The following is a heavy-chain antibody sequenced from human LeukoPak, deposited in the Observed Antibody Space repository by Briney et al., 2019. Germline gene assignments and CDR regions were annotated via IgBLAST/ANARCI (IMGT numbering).Heavy chain of an antibody. CDR1: GGSFSGYY. D-gene: IGHD3-16*01. Sequence: SETLSLTCAVYGGSFSGYYWSWIRQPPGKGLEWIGEINHSGSTNYNPSLKSRVTIPVDTSKNQFSLKLSSVTAADTAVYYCARSMITFGGVRYWGQGTLVTVSS. V-gene: IGHV4-34*01. J-gene: IGHJ4*02. CDR3: ARSMITFGGVRY. CDR2: INHSGST.